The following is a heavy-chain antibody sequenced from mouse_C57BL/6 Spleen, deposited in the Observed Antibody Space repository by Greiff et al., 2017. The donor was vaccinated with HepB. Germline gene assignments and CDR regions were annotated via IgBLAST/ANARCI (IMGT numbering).Heavy chain of an antibody. D-gene: IGHD1-1*01. J-gene: IGHJ4*01. V-gene: IGHV1-55*01. CDR2: IYPGSGST. CDR3: AYGSSVYAMDY. CDR1: GYTFTSYW. Sequence: QVQLQQSGAELVKPGASVKMSCKASGYTFTSYWITWVKQRPGQGLEWIGDIYPGSGSTNYNEKFKSKATLTVDTSSSTDYMQLSSLTSEDSAGYCCAYGSSVYAMDYWGQGTSVTVSS.